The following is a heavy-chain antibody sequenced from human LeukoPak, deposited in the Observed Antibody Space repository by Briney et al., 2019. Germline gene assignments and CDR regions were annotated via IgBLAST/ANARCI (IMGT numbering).Heavy chain of an antibody. J-gene: IGHJ4*02. V-gene: IGHV4-59*01. D-gene: IGHD6-13*01. CDR2: IYSSGST. Sequence: SETLSLTCTVSGGSISNYWSWIRQPPGKGLEWIGYIYSSGSTNFNPSLKSRVTISVDTSKNHFSLNLSSVTAADTGVYYCARWGSIAAARFDYWGQGTLVTVSS. CDR1: GGSISNY. CDR3: ARWGSIAAARFDY.